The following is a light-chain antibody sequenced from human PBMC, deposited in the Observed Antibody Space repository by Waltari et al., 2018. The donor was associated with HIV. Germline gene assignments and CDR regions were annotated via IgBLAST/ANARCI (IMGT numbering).Light chain of an antibody. J-gene: IGLJ1*01. V-gene: IGLV2-14*01. CDR3: NSYRSSTTPCV. CDR2: EVS. CDR1: TGDFGGLTY. Sequence: QSALPKPASFPGSPGQSITISCPGTTGDFGGLTYVSCYQQHPGKAPKLLIYEVSNRPSGVSNRFSGSKSGITASMTISGLQAEDEADYYCNSYRSSTTPCVFGTGTKVTVL.